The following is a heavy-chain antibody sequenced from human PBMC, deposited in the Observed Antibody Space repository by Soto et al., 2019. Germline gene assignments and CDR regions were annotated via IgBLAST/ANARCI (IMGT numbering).Heavy chain of an antibody. CDR1: GGTFSSYT. D-gene: IGHD2-15*01. CDR2: IIPILGIA. Sequence: QVQLVQSGAEVKKPGSSVKVSCKASGGTFSSYTISWVRQAPGQGLEWMGRIIPILGIANYAQKFQGRVTITADNSTSTAYMELSSLRSEDTAVYYCATAISRPNCIDYWGQGTLVTVSS. CDR3: ATAISRPNCIDY. J-gene: IGHJ4*02. V-gene: IGHV1-69*02.